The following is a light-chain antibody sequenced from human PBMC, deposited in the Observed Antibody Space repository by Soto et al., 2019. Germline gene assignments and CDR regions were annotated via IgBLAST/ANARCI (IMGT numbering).Light chain of an antibody. CDR3: QQYNSYSSYT. Sequence: DIQMTQSPSTLSASVGDRVTITCRASQSISSWLAWYQQKPGKAPTLLIYDASSLESGVPSRFSGSGSGTAFTLTICSLQPDDFATYYCQQYNSYSSYTFGQGTKVDIK. CDR1: QSISSW. V-gene: IGKV1-5*01. CDR2: DAS. J-gene: IGKJ2*01.